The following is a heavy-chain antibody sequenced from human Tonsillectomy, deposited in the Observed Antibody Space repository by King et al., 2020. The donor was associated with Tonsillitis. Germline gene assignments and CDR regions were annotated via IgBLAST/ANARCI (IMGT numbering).Heavy chain of an antibody. CDR3: ARDLRPPYYYASSGYFDY. Sequence: VQLVESGGGLVKPGGSLRLSCAASGFTFSSYSMNWVRQAPGKGLEWVSSISSSSSYIYYADSVKGRFTISRDNAKNSLYLQMNSLRAEDTAVYYCARDLRPPYYYASSGYFDYWGQGTLVTVSS. V-gene: IGHV3-21*01. CDR1: GFTFSSYS. J-gene: IGHJ4*02. CDR2: ISSSSSYI. D-gene: IGHD3-22*01.